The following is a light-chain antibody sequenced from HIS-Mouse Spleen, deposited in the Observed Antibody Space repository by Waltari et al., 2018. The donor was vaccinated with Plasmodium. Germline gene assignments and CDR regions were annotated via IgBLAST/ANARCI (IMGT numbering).Light chain of an antibody. CDR1: QSVSSN. CDR2: GAS. V-gene: IGKV3-15*01. CDR3: QQYNNWSFT. J-gene: IGKJ3*01. Sequence: EIVITHSPATLSVSPGERAPLSCRASQSVSSNLAWYQQKPGQAPRLLIYGASTRATGIPARFSGSGSGTEFTLTISSLQSEDFAVYYCQQYNNWSFTFGPGTKVDIK.